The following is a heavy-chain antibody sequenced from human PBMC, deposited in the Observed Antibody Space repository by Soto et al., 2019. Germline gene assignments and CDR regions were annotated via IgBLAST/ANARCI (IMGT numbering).Heavy chain of an antibody. Sequence: PGESLKISCKGSGYSFTSYWISWVRQMPGKGLEWMGRIDPSDSYTNYSPSFQGHVTFSADKSINTAYLQWSSLKASETAMYYCARHGFYGDYSSNYFDPWGQGTLVTVST. J-gene: IGHJ5*02. V-gene: IGHV5-10-1*01. CDR3: ARHGFYGDYSSNYFDP. CDR1: GYSFTSYW. D-gene: IGHD4-17*01. CDR2: IDPSDSYT.